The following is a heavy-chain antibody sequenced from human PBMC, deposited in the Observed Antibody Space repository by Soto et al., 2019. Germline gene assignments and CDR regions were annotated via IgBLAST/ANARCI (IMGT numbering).Heavy chain of an antibody. Sequence: AETLTHTCSVSGCSLSKYYVVLLRQTPGKGLEWIGYIYHDGSTSYNPSLQSRVTMSINTSKNQFSLELSSVTAADTAIYYCAREGGVLRLSNWLDPWGQGTQVPVSS. J-gene: IGHJ5*02. CDR3: AREGGVLRLSNWLDP. CDR1: GCSLSKYY. CDR2: IYHDGST. D-gene: IGHD3-3*01. V-gene: IGHV4-59*01.